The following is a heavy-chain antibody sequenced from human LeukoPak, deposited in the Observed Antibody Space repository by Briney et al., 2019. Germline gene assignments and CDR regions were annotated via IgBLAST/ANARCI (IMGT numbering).Heavy chain of an antibody. CDR1: GYTFTSYY. CDR3: ARDRGSTVTISGGWFGY. CDR2: INPSGGST. Sequence: ASVKVSCKASGYTFTSYYMHWVRQAPGQGLEWMGIINPSGGSTSYAQKFQGRVTMTRDTSTSTVYMELSSLRSEDTAVYYCARDRGSTVTISGGWFGYWGQGTLVTVSS. J-gene: IGHJ4*02. V-gene: IGHV1-46*01. D-gene: IGHD4-17*01.